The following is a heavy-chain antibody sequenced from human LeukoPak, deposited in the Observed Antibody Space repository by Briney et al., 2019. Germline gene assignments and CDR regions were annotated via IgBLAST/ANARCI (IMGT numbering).Heavy chain of an antibody. CDR2: LNEDGSTA. J-gene: IGHJ5*02. Sequence: PGGSLRLSCAASGFTFSLYWMHWVRQGPGKGLTWVSRLNEDGSTADYADSVKGRFTMSRDNAKGKVFLEMRGLTVEDKAIYFCVRERIYYSDLAYKERENFDPWGRGTLVTVSS. CDR3: VRERIYYSDLAYKERENFDP. D-gene: IGHD1-26*01. V-gene: IGHV3-74*01. CDR1: GFTFSLYW.